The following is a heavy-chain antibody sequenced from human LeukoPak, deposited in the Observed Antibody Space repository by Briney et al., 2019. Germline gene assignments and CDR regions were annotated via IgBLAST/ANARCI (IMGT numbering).Heavy chain of an antibody. Sequence: PSETLSLTCTVSGGSISSYYWSWIRQPAGKGLEYIGRIYPSGSTNYNPSLKSRVAMSVDTSKNQFSLKLSSVTAADTAVYYCARHTPVVVNGAFDIWGQGTMVTVSS. CDR3: ARHTPVVVNGAFDI. V-gene: IGHV4-4*07. D-gene: IGHD3-22*01. J-gene: IGHJ3*02. CDR2: IYPSGST. CDR1: GGSISSYY.